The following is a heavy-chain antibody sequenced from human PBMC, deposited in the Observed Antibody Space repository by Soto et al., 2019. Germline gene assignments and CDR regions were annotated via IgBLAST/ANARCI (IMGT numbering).Heavy chain of an antibody. CDR3: AREKTTGWPRVKFGLDV. J-gene: IGHJ6*02. V-gene: IGHV1-69*01. CDR2: IFPVFGTS. D-gene: IGHD6-19*01. Sequence: HVQLVQSGPEVKPPGSSVKVSCKASGTTFSNYAATWVRQAPGQGLEWMGEIFPVFGTSTYAQKFQGRVTITADGSTNTVYMELTSLTSEDTATYYCAREKTTGWPRVKFGLDVWGQGTTVTVSS. CDR1: GTTFSNYA.